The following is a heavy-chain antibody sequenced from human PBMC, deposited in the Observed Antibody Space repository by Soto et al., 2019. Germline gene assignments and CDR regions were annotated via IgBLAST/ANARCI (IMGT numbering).Heavy chain of an antibody. D-gene: IGHD3-3*02. CDR1: GYKFGSAW. CDR3: ARQLSHICDS. J-gene: IGHJ4*02. CDR2: IKPGTSDI. V-gene: IGHV5-51*01. Sequence: GESLKISCKGAGYKFGSAWIGWVRQMPGKGLEWMGIIKPGTSDIRYSPSCRGHVTISADEAVSTAYLQWSSLKASDTAMYYCARQLSHICDSWGQGTLVTVSS.